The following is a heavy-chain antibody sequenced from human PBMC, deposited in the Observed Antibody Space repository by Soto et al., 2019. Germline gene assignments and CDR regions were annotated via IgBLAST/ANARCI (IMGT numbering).Heavy chain of an antibody. V-gene: IGHV4-34*01. J-gene: IGHJ6*02. D-gene: IGHD4-4*01. CDR1: GGSFSGYY. Sequence: QVQLQQWGAGLLKPSETLSLTCAVYGGSFSGYYWSWIRQPPGKGLEWIGELNHSASTNYNQSLKSRVTISVDTSKNQCSLKLSSVTAADTAVYYCARFRGTLKDSNYYYYYGIDVWGQGTTVTVSS. CDR3: ARFRGTLKDSNYYYYYGIDV. CDR2: LNHSAST.